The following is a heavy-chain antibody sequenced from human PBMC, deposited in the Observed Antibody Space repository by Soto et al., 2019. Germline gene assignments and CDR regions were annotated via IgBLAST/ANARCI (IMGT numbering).Heavy chain of an antibody. CDR2: INTDGSDT. V-gene: IGHV3-74*01. Sequence: PGGSLRLSCATSGFTFSYDWMHWVRQAPGKGLVWVSRINTDGSDTSYADSVKGRFTISRDNAKNSLYLQMNSLRAEDTAVYYCARDRSYDITYYGMDVWGQGTTVTVSS. J-gene: IGHJ6*02. CDR3: ARDRSYDITYYGMDV. D-gene: IGHD3-9*01. CDR1: GFTFSYDW.